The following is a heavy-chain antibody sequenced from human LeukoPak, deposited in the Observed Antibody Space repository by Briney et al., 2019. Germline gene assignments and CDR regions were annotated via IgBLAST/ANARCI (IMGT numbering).Heavy chain of an antibody. V-gene: IGHV1-69*01. Sequence: SVKVSCKASGGTFNSYAISWVRQAPGQGLEWMGGIIPILGTANYAQKFQGRVTITADESTSTAYMELSSLRSEDAAVYYCAKTIKTQSPRRILFYYYGLDVWGQGTTVTVSS. CDR3: AKTIKTQSPRRILFYYYGLDV. J-gene: IGHJ6*02. CDR2: IIPILGTA. D-gene: IGHD1-14*01. CDR1: GGTFNSYA.